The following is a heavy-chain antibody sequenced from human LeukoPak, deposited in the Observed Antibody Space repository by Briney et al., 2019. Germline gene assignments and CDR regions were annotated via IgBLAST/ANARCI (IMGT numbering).Heavy chain of an antibody. CDR2: IYYSGST. J-gene: IGHJ6*03. Sequence: SETLSLTCTVSGGSISSGDYYWSWIRQPPGKGLEWVGYIYYSGSTNYNPSLKSRVTISVDTSKNQFSLKLSSVTAADTAVYYCARVPRYYYYYYMDVWGKGTTVTVSS. CDR3: ARVPRYYYYYYMDV. CDR1: GGSISSGDYY. V-gene: IGHV4-61*08.